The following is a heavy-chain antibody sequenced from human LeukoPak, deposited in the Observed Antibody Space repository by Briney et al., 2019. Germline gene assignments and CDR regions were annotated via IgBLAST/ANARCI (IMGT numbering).Heavy chain of an antibody. CDR2: INPNSGGT. CDR3: ARVLYGDYTPDH. V-gene: IGHV1-2*02. CDR1: GYTFTGYY. J-gene: IGHJ4*02. Sequence: ASLKVSCKASGYTFTGYYMHWVRQAPGQGLEWMGWINPNSGGTNYAQKFQGRVTMTRDTSISTAYMELSRLRSDDTAVYYCARVLYGDYTPDHWGQGTLVTVSS. D-gene: IGHD4-17*01.